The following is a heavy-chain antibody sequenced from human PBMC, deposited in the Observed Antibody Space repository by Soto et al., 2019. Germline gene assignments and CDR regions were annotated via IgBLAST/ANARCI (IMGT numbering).Heavy chain of an antibody. D-gene: IGHD6-6*01. J-gene: IGHJ4*02. V-gene: IGHV4-59*01. CDR3: ARYSSSSALFYY. CDR1: GDSISSYY. CDR2: IYYSGST. Sequence: SETLSLTCTVSGDSISSYYWSWVRQPPGKGLEWIGYIYYSGSTNYNPSLKSRVTISVDTSKNQFSLKLSSVTAADTAVYYCARYSSSSALFYYWGQGTLVTVSS.